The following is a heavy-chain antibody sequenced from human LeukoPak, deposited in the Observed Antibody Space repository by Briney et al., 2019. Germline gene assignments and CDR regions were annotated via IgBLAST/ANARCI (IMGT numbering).Heavy chain of an antibody. Sequence: SETLSLTCTVSGGSISSYYWSWIRQPPGKGLGWIGYIYYSGSTNYNPSLKSRVTISVDTSKNQFSLKLSSVTAADTAVYYCARDRLRYCSSTSCIDAFDIWGQGTMVTVSS. V-gene: IGHV4-59*01. CDR2: IYYSGST. CDR1: GGSISSYY. D-gene: IGHD2-2*01. CDR3: ARDRLRYCSSTSCIDAFDI. J-gene: IGHJ3*02.